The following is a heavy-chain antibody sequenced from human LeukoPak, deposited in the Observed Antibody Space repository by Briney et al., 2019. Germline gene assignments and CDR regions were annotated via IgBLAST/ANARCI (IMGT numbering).Heavy chain of an antibody. V-gene: IGHV3-23*01. CDR2: ISGSGGST. D-gene: IGHD1-26*01. Sequence: GGSLRLSCAAPGFTFSSYAMSWVRQAPGKGLEWVSAISGSGGSTYYADSVKGRFTISRDNSKNTLYLQMNSLRAEDTAVYYCAKDSLWELPPPWDYYYYYMDVWGKGTTVTVSS. CDR3: AKDSLWELPPPWDYYYYYMDV. J-gene: IGHJ6*03. CDR1: GFTFSSYA.